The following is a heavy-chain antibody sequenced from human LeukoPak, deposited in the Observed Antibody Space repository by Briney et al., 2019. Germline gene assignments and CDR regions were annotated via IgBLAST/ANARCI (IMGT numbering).Heavy chain of an antibody. D-gene: IGHD1-1*01. CDR3: ARAFNWNYWFDP. Sequence: SETLSLTCTVSGYSISSGYYWGWIRPPPGKGLEWIASIYHSGSTYCNPSLKSRVNISVDTSKNHFSLKLNSVTAADTAVYFCARAFNWNYWFDPWGQGTLVTVSS. V-gene: IGHV4-38-2*02. J-gene: IGHJ5*02. CDR2: IYHSGST. CDR1: GYSISSGYY.